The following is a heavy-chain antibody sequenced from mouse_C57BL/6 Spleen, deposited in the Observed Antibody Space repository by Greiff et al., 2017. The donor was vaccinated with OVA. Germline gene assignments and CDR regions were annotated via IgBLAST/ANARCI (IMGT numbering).Heavy chain of an antibody. CDR1: GFTFSDYG. J-gene: IGHJ1*03. CDR2: ISSGSSSI. V-gene: IGHV5-17*01. CDR3: ARDYGSSYWYFDV. D-gene: IGHD1-1*01. Sequence: EVKVVESGGGLVKPGGSLKLSCAASGFTFSDYGMHWVRQDPEKGLEGVAYISSGSSSIQYADTVKGRFTISRDNAKNTLFLQMTSLRSEDTAMYYCARDYGSSYWYFDVWGTGTTVTVSS.